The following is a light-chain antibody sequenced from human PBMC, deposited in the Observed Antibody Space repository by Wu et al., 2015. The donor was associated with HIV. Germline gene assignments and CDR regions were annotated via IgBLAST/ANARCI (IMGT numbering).Light chain of an antibody. CDR3: QQYHDSSLT. J-gene: IGKJ4*01. Sequence: DIQMTQSPSNLSASVGDRVTITCRASRSVSSWVAWYQQKPGKAPKLLISKASSLESGVPPRFSGIGSGTDFTLTINCLQFEDFGTYYCQQYHDSSLTFGGGTRV. CDR2: KAS. V-gene: IGKV1-5*03. CDR1: RSVSSW.